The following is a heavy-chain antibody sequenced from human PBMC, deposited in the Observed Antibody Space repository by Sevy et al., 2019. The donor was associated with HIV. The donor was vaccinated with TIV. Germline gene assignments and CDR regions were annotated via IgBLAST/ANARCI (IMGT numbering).Heavy chain of an antibody. V-gene: IGHV3-15*01. J-gene: IGHJ6*02. CDR1: GFTFSNAW. CDR3: TTDLSSGYVNGYYYYGMDV. CDR2: IKSKTDGGTT. D-gene: IGHD5-12*01. Sequence: GGSLRLSCAASGFTFSNAWMSWVRQAPGKGLEWVGRIKSKTDGGTTDYAEPVTGRFANSREDSKNTLYLQMNSLKAGDTAVNYCTTDLSSGYVNGYYYYGMDVWGQGTTVTVSS.